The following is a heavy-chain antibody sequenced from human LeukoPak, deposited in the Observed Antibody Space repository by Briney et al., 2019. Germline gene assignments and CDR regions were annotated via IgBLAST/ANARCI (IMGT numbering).Heavy chain of an antibody. Sequence: SETLSLTCTVSGGSISSGNYYWSWIRQPAGKGLEWIGRIHITGSTIYNPSLKSRVTISVDTSKNQFSLRLSSVTAADTALYYCARERTTVTSDFDYWGQGTLVTVSS. CDR2: IHITGST. J-gene: IGHJ4*02. D-gene: IGHD4-17*01. CDR3: ARERTTVTSDFDY. CDR1: GGSISSGNYY. V-gene: IGHV4-61*02.